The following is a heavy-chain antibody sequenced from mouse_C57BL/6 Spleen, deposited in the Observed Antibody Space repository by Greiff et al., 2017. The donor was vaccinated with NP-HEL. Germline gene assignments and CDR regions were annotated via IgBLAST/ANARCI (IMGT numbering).Heavy chain of an antibody. CDR1: GFNIKDDY. V-gene: IGHV14-4*01. CDR2: IDPENGDT. Sequence: EVQLQQSGAELVRPGASVKLSCTASGFNIKDDYMHWVKQRPEQGLEWIGWIDPENGDTEYASKFQGKATITADTSSNTAYLQLSSLTSEDTAVYYCTTSLHYYGSSYGFSFFDYWGQGTTLTVSS. D-gene: IGHD1-1*01. J-gene: IGHJ2*01. CDR3: TTSLHYYGSSYGFSFFDY.